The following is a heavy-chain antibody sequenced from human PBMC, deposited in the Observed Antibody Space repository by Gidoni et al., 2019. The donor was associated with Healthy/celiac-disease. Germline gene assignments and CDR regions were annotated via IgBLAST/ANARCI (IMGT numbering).Heavy chain of an antibody. V-gene: IGHV3-21*01. CDR1: GFTFSSYS. J-gene: IGHJ4*02. CDR3: ATAHVAVAGKGDY. Sequence: EVQLVESGGGLVKPGGSLRLSCAASGFTFSSYSMNWVRQAPGKGLEWVSSISSSSSYIYYADSVKGRFTISRDNAKNSLYLQMNSLRAEDTAVYYCATAHVAVAGKGDYWGQGTLVTVSS. D-gene: IGHD6-19*01. CDR2: ISSSSSYI.